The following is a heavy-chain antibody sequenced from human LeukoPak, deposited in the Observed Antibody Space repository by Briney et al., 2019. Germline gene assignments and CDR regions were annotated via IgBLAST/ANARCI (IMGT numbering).Heavy chain of an antibody. J-gene: IGHJ4*02. Sequence: SETLSLTCTVSGGSISRNTYWGWIRQPPGKGLEWIGSVYYGGTTYYNPSLKSRITISVDTSKSQFFLKLTSVTAADTAIYYCAKHRGPAGPAYWGPGTLVTVSS. CDR3: AKHRGPAGPAY. V-gene: IGHV4-39*01. CDR1: GGSISRNTY. CDR2: VYYGGTT.